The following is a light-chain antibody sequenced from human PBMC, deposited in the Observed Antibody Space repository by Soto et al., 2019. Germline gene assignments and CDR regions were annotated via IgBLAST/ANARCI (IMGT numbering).Light chain of an antibody. V-gene: IGKV3-15*01. J-gene: IGKJ1*01. Sequence: EIVMTQSPATLSVSPGERATLACRASQSVSSNLAGYQQKPGQAPRLLIYGASTRATGIPARFSGSGSGTEFTLTISSLQSADFAVYYWQQYNNWPPWTFGQGTKVEIK. CDR2: GAS. CDR1: QSVSSN. CDR3: QQYNNWPPWT.